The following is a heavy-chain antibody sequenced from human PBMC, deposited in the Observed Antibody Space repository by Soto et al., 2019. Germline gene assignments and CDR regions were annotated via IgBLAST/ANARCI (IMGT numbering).Heavy chain of an antibody. CDR1: GGSISSVGYF. J-gene: IGHJ4*02. D-gene: IGHD3-10*01. CDR3: SREDGSGRRTGSGYFDY. Sequence: QVQLQESGPGLVKPSQTLSLTCSVSGGSISSVGYFWIWIRQHPGKGLEWIGYIYYNGNTYYNPSLKSRVTMSVDTSKHQFSLNLRSVTAADTDVYYCSREDGSGRRTGSGYFDYWGQGKLVTVSS. V-gene: IGHV4-31*03. CDR2: IYYNGNT.